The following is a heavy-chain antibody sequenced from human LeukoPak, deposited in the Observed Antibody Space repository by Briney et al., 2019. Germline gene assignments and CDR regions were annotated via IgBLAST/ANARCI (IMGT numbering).Heavy chain of an antibody. CDR1: GFTFSGFW. D-gene: IGHD6-6*01. Sequence: GGSLRLSCAVSGFTFSGFWMSWSRQAPGKGLEWVASINSDGSEGYYADVVKGRFTISRDNAKNSLYLQINSLRAEDTAVYYCARSSYSSSSSVWGQGTMVTASS. V-gene: IGHV3-7*03. CDR3: ARSSYSSSSSV. J-gene: IGHJ3*01. CDR2: INSDGSEG.